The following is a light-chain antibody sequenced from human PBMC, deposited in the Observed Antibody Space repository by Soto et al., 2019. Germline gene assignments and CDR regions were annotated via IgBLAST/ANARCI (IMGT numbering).Light chain of an antibody. V-gene: IGKV3-15*01. CDR1: QSVSSN. Sequence: EIVMTQSPDTLSVSPGARAPLSCRASQSVSSNLAWYQQKPGQAPRLLIYDASTRAPGIPARFSGSGSGTEFTLTISRLEPEDFAVYYCQYYYESSPFGRGTKVDTK. CDR3: QYYYESSP. J-gene: IGKJ4*01. CDR2: DAS.